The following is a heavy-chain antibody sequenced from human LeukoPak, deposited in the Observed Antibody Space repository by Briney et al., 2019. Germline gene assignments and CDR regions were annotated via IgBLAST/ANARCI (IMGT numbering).Heavy chain of an antibody. V-gene: IGHV1-2*02. CDR2: INPNSGGT. Sequence: GASVKVSCKASGYTFTGCYMHWVRQAPGQGLEWMGWINPNSGGTNYAQKFQGRVTMTRDTSISTAYMELSRLRSDDTAVYYCARGGRGKWLGYYYYYGMDVWGQGTTVTVSS. CDR1: GYTFTGCY. CDR3: ARGGRGKWLGYYYYYGMDV. J-gene: IGHJ6*02. D-gene: IGHD6-19*01.